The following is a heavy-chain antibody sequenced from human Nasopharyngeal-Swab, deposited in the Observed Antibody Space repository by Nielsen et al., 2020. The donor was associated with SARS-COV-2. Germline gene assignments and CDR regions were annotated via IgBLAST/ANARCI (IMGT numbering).Heavy chain of an antibody. CDR2: INPNSGGT. V-gene: IGHV1-2*06. D-gene: IGHD4-17*01. CDR3: ARGRTTVTEYYYYYYFDV. J-gene: IGHJ6*03. Sequence: WVRQAPGQGLEWMGRINPNSGGTNYAQKFRGRVTVTRDTSISAAYMELSRLRSDDTAVYYCARGRTTVTEYYYYYYFDVWGKGTTVTVSS.